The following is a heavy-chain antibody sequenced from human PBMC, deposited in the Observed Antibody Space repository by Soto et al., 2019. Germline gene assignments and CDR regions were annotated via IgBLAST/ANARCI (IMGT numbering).Heavy chain of an antibody. V-gene: IGHV3-49*03. J-gene: IGHJ6*03. CDR2: IRSKAYGGTT. CDR3: TRDLRYCSSTSCHEGYYYYYYMDV. Sequence: GGSLRLSCTASGFTFGDYAMSWFRQAPGKGLEWVGFIRSKAYGGTTEYAASVKGRFTISRDDSKSIAYLQMNSLKTEDTAVYYCTRDLRYCSSTSCHEGYYYYYYMDVWGKGTTVTVSS. CDR1: GFTFGDYA. D-gene: IGHD2-2*01.